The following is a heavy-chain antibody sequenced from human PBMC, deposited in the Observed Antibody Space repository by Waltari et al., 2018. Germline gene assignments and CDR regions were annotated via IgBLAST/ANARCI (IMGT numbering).Heavy chain of an antibody. CDR2: ISYDGSNK. D-gene: IGHD3-10*01. J-gene: IGHJ4*02. CDR1: GFTFSSYG. V-gene: IGHV3-30*18. Sequence: QVQLVESGGGVVQPGRSLRLSCAASGFTFSSYGMHWVRQAPGKGLEWVAVISYDGSNKYYADSVKGRFTISRDNSKNTLYLQMNSLRAEDTAVYYCAKGDGGFRELLLDYWGQGTLVTVSS. CDR3: AKGDGGFRELLLDY.